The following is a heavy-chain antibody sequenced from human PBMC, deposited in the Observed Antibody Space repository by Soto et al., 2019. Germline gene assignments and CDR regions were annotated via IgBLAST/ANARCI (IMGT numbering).Heavy chain of an antibody. J-gene: IGHJ4*02. Sequence: GGSLRLSCAASGFIFSSNAMSWVRQAPGKGLDWVPAISGSGGTTYYADSVKGRFTISRDNSKNTLYLQMNSLRAEDTAIYYCVKADTFFDYWGQGALVTVSS. CDR1: GFIFSSNA. CDR3: VKADTFFDY. CDR2: ISGSGGTT. V-gene: IGHV3-23*01.